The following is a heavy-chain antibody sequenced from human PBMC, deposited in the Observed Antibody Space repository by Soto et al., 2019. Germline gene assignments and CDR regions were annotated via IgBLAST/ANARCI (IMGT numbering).Heavy chain of an antibody. CDR1: GFTFSSYA. Sequence: GGSLRLSCAASGFTFSSYAMSWVRQAPGKGLEWVSAISGSGGSTYYADSVKGRFTISRDNSKNTLYLQMNSLRAEDTAVYYCARDREYDFWSGYYTTRDAFDIWGQGTMVTVSS. J-gene: IGHJ3*02. CDR3: ARDREYDFWSGYYTTRDAFDI. CDR2: ISGSGGST. D-gene: IGHD3-3*01. V-gene: IGHV3-23*01.